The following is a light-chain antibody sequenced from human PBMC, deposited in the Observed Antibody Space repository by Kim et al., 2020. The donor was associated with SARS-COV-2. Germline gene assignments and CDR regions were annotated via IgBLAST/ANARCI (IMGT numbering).Light chain of an antibody. J-gene: IGKJ2*01. CDR2: DTS. Sequence: SASVGDRVTSACRASQSIRSWLDEYQHKQGKAHKLLVYDTSSLESGVPSRFSGSGSGTEFTLTSSSLQPDDFATYYWQEYNSYLYTFGQGTKLEI. CDR3: QEYNSYLYT. V-gene: IGKV1-5*01. CDR1: QSIRSW.